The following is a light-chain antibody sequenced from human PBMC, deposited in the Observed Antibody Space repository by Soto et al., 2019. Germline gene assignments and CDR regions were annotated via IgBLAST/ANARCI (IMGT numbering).Light chain of an antibody. J-gene: IGLJ1*01. CDR3: HVWDSSSNHHV. CDR1: SIGSKS. CDR2: SNT. V-gene: IGLV3-21*04. Sequence: SYELTQPPSVSVAPGETATIACGGDSIGSKSVHGYQQKPGLAPLLVFYSNTGRPSGIPERFSGSNSGNTATLAISRVEAGDEADYYCHVWDSSSNHHVFGTGTKLTVL.